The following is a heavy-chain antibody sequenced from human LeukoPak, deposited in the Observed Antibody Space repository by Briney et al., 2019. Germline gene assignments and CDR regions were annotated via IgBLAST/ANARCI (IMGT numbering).Heavy chain of an antibody. Sequence: GGSLRLSCAASGFTFSSYAMSWVRQTPGKGLEWVSAINGNGVGTFYAGFVVGRFTISRDNSKNTLYLQMSSLRVEDTAVYYCAKHPLAGGNPDYWGQGTLVTVPS. CDR3: AKHPLAGGNPDY. J-gene: IGHJ4*02. D-gene: IGHD1-14*01. CDR1: GFTFSSYA. CDR2: INGNGVGT. V-gene: IGHV3-23*01.